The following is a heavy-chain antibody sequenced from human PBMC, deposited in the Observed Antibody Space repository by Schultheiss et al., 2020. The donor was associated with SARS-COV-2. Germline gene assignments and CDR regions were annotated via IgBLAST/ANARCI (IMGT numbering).Heavy chain of an antibody. J-gene: IGHJ5*02. CDR3: ARHLNWAAGDWFDP. D-gene: IGHD7-27*01. CDR1: GGSISSYY. Sequence: SETLSLTCTVSGGSISSYYWSWIRQPPGKGLEWIGYIYYSGSTNYNPSLKSRVTISVDTSKNQFSLNLSSVTAADTAVYYCARHLNWAAGDWFDPWGQGTLVTVSS. CDR2: IYYSGST. V-gene: IGHV4-59*08.